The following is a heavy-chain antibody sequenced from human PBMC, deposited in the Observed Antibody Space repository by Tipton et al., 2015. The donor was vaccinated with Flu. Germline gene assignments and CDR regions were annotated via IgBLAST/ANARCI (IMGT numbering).Heavy chain of an antibody. J-gene: IGHJ3*01. Sequence: TLSLTCTVSRGSIANYYWAWIRQPPGRGLEWIAYISHSRITNYNPSLKSRATMSVDTSKNQFSLNLTSATAADTAVYYCARGHRKTWGSLGSTMSDSFDVWGQGTMVTVST. CDR1: RGSIANYY. V-gene: IGHV4-59*01. CDR2: ISHSRIT. D-gene: IGHD1-14*01. CDR3: ARGHRKTWGSLGSTMSDSFDV.